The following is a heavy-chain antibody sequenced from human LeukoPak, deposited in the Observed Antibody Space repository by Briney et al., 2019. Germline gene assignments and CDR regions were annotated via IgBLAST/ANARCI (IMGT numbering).Heavy chain of an antibody. D-gene: IGHD1-1*01. CDR1: GYSFTSYW. V-gene: IGHV5-51*01. Sequence: GESLKISCKGPGYSFTSYWIGWVRQMPGKGLEWMGIIYPGDSDTRYSPSFQGQVTISADKSISTAYLQWSSLKASDTAMYYCARAGPNWNPAGWRWFDPWGQGTLVTVSS. CDR3: ARAGPNWNPAGWRWFDP. J-gene: IGHJ5*02. CDR2: IYPGDSDT.